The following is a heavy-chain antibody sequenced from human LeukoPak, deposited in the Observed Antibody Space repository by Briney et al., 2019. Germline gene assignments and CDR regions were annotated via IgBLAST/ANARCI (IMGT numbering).Heavy chain of an antibody. Sequence: VASVKVSCKASGYTFTNYGLTWVRQAPGEGLEWMGWISTYNGDTNYAQMLQGRVTMTTDTSTSTGYMELRSLRSDDTAVYYCARMGGWRQPDYDGNPDYWGQGTLVTVSS. V-gene: IGHV1-18*01. D-gene: IGHD4-23*01. CDR3: ARMGGWRQPDYDGNPDY. CDR1: GYTFTNYG. J-gene: IGHJ4*02. CDR2: ISTYNGDT.